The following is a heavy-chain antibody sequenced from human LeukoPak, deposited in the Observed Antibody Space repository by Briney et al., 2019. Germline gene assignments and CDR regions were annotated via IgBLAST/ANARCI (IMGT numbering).Heavy chain of an antibody. CDR2: ISGSGGST. D-gene: IGHD5-12*01. CDR1: GFTFSSYG. Sequence: GGSLRLSCAASGFTFSSYGMSWVRQAPGKGLEWVSAISGSGGSTYYADSVKGRFTISRDNSKNTLYLRMNSLRADDTAVYYCARDNGIVAPSIPLDYWGQGTLVTVSS. CDR3: ARDNGIVAPSIPLDY. J-gene: IGHJ4*02. V-gene: IGHV3-23*01.